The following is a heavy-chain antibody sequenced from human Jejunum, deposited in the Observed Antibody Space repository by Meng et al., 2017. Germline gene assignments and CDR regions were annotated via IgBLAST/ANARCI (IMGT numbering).Heavy chain of an antibody. Sequence: GGSLRLSCAASAFTLSTYWMGWVRQAPGKGLEWVASIKADGGDKYYMDSVRGRFTVSRDNAQNSLFLQMNSLRADDMAVYYCARGPHSGYGTTWFDYWGQGTLVTVSS. V-gene: IGHV3-7*01. J-gene: IGHJ5*01. CDR2: IKADGGDK. D-gene: IGHD2-8*01. CDR3: ARGPHSGYGTTWFDY. CDR1: AFTLSTYW.